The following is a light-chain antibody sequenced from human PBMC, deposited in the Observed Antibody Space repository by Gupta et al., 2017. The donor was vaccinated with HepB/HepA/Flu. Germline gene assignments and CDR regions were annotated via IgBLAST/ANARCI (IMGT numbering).Light chain of an antibody. CDR2: YDT. J-gene: IGLJ2*01. Sequence: SYVLTQPPSVSLAPGETARITCGGFSFGSKSVHWYQQKPGQAPVMVIYYDTDRPAGIPGRLSGSNSGNTATLTISRVEAGDEDDYYCQVWDSSSDSVVFGGGTKLILL. V-gene: IGLV3-21*04. CDR1: SFGSKS. CDR3: QVWDSSSDSVV.